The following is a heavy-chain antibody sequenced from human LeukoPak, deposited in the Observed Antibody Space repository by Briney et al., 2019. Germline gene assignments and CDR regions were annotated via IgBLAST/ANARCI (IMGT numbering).Heavy chain of an antibody. CDR2: IKQDGSEK. CDR1: GFTFINAW. D-gene: IGHD3-3*01. V-gene: IGHV3-7*01. Sequence: GGSLRLSCAASGFTFINAWMAWVRQAPGKGLEWVANIKQDGSEKYYVDSVKGRFTIARDNAKNSVYLEMNSLRADDTAVYYCARSARLMKGVVEVTALDDWGQGTLVTVSS. J-gene: IGHJ4*02. CDR3: ARSARLMKGVVEVTALDD.